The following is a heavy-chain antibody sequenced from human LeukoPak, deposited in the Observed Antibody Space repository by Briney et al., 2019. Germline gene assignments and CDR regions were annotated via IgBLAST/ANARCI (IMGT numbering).Heavy chain of an antibody. CDR1: GFTFTTYW. CDR2: ISTSGATT. D-gene: IGHD3-9*01. V-gene: IGHV3-48*04. J-gene: IGHJ6*03. Sequence: HSGGSLRLSCAASGFTFTTYWMSWVRQAPGKGLEWLSYISTSGATTYYADSVKGRFTVSRDNAKNSLYLQMNTLRADDTAVYYCAKDYNILTGYHPYYYYYMDVWGKGTTVTVSS. CDR3: AKDYNILTGYHPYYYYYMDV.